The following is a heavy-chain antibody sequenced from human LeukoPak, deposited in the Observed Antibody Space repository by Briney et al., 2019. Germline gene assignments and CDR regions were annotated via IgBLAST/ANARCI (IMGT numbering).Heavy chain of an antibody. D-gene: IGHD3-10*01. CDR2: ITPNSGGT. CDR3: ATGSGTYSPDY. J-gene: IGHJ4*02. Sequence: ASVKVSFKASGYTFTVQYLHWVRQAPGQGLEWMGWITPNSGGTNYAPKFQGRVTMTRDTSISTAYMELSRLRSDDTAVYYCATGSGTYSPDYWDQGTLVTVSS. V-gene: IGHV1-2*02. CDR1: GYTFTVQY.